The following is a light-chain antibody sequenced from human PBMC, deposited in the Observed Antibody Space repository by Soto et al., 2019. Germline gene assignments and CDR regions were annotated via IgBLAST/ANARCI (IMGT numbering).Light chain of an antibody. V-gene: IGLV3-25*03. CDR3: QSADSSATYVV. CDR1: ALPRQY. Sequence: SYELTQPPSVSVSPGQTARITCSGDALPRQYAYWYQQKPGQAPVLVIYNNERPSGIPERFSGSSSGTTVTLTISGVQAEDEADYYCQSADSSATYVVFGGGTKLTVL. CDR2: NN. J-gene: IGLJ2*01.